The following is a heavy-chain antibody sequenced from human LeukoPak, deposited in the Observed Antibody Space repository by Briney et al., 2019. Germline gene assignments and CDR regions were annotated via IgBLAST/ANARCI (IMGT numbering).Heavy chain of an antibody. CDR3: LRSYCTTSNCYGWFDP. CDR2: INSDGTST. J-gene: IGHJ5*02. CDR1: GYTLSSYW. Sequence: EGSLRLSCAASGYTLSSYWMHWVRQAQGKGLEWVSRINSDGTSTSYADSVKGRFTISRDNAKNTLSLQMNSLRDEDTAVYYCLRSYCTTSNCYGWFDPWGQGTLVTVSS. V-gene: IGHV3-74*01. D-gene: IGHD2-2*01.